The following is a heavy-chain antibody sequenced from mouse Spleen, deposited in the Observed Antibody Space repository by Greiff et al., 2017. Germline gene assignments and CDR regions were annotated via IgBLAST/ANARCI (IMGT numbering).Heavy chain of an antibody. D-gene: IGHD4-1*01. CDR1: GYTFTSYW. J-gene: IGHJ2*01. CDR3: AVNWDYFDY. CDR2: IDPSDSYT. V-gene: IGHV1-69*01. Sequence: QVQLQQSGAELVMPGASVKLSCKASGYTFTSYWMHWVKQRPGQGLEWIGEIDPSDSYTNYNQKFKGKATLTVDKSSSTAYMQLSSLTSEDSAVYYCAVNWDYFDYWGQGTTLTVSS.